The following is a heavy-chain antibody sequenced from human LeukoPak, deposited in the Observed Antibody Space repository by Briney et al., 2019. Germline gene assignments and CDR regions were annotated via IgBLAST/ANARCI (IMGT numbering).Heavy chain of an antibody. CDR3: AKDQGTIFGVVIIPFY. CDR1: GFTFSSYA. CDR2: ISGSGGST. V-gene: IGHV3-23*01. Sequence: GGSLRFSCAASGFTFSSYAMSWVRQAPGKGLEWVSAISGSGGSTYYADSVKGRFTISRDNSKNTLYLQMNSLRAEDTAAYYCAKDQGTIFGVVIIPFYWGQGTLVTVSS. J-gene: IGHJ4*02. D-gene: IGHD3-3*01.